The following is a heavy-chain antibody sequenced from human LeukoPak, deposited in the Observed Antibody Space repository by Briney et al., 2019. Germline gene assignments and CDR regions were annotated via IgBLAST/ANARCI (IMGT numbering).Heavy chain of an antibody. CDR3: AGERGEEYSSGWYKRNYFDN. D-gene: IGHD6-19*01. CDR1: GGSISSSNW. V-gene: IGHV4-4*02. Sequence: SETLSLTCAVSGGSISSSNWWSWVRQPPGKGLEWIGEIYHSGSTSYNPSLKSRVTISIDKSKNQFSLELSSVTAADTAVYYCAGERGEEYSSGWYKRNYFDNWGQGIRVTVSS. CDR2: IYHSGST. J-gene: IGHJ4*02.